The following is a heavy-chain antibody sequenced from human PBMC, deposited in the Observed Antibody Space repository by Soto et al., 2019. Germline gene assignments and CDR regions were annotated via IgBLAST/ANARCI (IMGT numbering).Heavy chain of an antibody. CDR3: AFVDDSNGDAFDI. Sequence: PGESLKISCKGSGYRFTSYWIGWVRQMPGKGLEWMGIIYPGDSDTRYSPSFQGQVTISADKSISTAYLQWSSLKASDTAMYYCAFVDDSNGDAFDIWGQGTMVTVSS. CDR1: GYRFTSYW. CDR2: IYPGDSDT. J-gene: IGHJ3*02. V-gene: IGHV5-51*01. D-gene: IGHD3-22*01.